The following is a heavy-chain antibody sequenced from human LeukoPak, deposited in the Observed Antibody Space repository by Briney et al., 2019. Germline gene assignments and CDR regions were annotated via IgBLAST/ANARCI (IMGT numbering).Heavy chain of an antibody. V-gene: IGHV4-4*07. CDR3: ARDRVGWSGYYLPYYYGMDV. D-gene: IGHD3-3*01. CDR1: GGSISSYH. CDR2: IYTSGST. Sequence: SETLSLTCTVSGGSISSYHWSWIRQPAGKGLEWIGRIYTSGSTNYNPSLKSRVTMSVDTSKNQFSLKLSSVTAADTAVYYCARDRVGWSGYYLPYYYGMDVWGQGTTVTVSS. J-gene: IGHJ6*02.